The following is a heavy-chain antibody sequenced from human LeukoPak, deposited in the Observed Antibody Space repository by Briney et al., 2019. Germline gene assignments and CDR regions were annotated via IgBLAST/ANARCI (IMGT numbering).Heavy chain of an antibody. V-gene: IGHV4-30-4*01. Sequence: SETLSLTCTVSGGSISSGDYYWSWIRQPPGKGLEWIGYIYYSGSTYYNPSLKSRVTISVDTSKDQFSLKLSSVTAADTAVYYCASSDTIFGGMDVWGQGTTVTVSS. CDR2: IYYSGST. CDR1: GGSISSGDYY. J-gene: IGHJ6*02. CDR3: ASSDTIFGGMDV. D-gene: IGHD3-3*01.